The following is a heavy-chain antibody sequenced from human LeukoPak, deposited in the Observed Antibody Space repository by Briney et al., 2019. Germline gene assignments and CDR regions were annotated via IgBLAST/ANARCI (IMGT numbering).Heavy chain of an antibody. Sequence: GGSLRLSCAASGFTFSSYAMSWVRQAPGKGLEWVSAISDSGGSTSFADSVKGRFTISRDNSKNTLYLQMSSLRADDTAVYYCAKEAYLGYCSSTTCITFDCWGQGTLVTVSS. CDR3: AKEAYLGYCSSTTCITFDC. CDR1: GFTFSSYA. CDR2: ISDSGGST. J-gene: IGHJ4*02. V-gene: IGHV3-23*01. D-gene: IGHD2-2*01.